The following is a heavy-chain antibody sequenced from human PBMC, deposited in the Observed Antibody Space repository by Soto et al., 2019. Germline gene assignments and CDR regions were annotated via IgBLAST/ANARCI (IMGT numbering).Heavy chain of an antibody. D-gene: IGHD4-4*01. J-gene: IGHJ4*02. V-gene: IGHV3-30*18. CDR1: GFTFSSYG. Sequence: GGSLRLSCAASGFTFSSYGMHWVRQAPGKGLERVAVISYDGSNKYYADSVKGRFTISRDNSKNTLYLQMNSLRAEDTAVYYCAKPYSNYGGALYYFDYWGQGTLVTVSS. CDR3: AKPYSNYGGALYYFDY. CDR2: ISYDGSNK.